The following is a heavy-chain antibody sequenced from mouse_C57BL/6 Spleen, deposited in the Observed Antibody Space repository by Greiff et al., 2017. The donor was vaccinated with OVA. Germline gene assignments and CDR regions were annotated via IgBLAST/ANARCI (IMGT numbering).Heavy chain of an antibody. Sequence: QVHVKQPGAELVKPGASVKLSCKASGYTFTSYWMLWVKQRPGQGLEWIGMIHPNSGSTNYNEKFKSKATLTVDKSSSTAYMQLSSLTSEDSAVYYCARGDYGSSRYYFDYWGQGTTLTVSS. D-gene: IGHD1-1*01. J-gene: IGHJ2*01. V-gene: IGHV1-64*01. CDR3: ARGDYGSSRYYFDY. CDR2: IHPNSGST. CDR1: GYTFTSYW.